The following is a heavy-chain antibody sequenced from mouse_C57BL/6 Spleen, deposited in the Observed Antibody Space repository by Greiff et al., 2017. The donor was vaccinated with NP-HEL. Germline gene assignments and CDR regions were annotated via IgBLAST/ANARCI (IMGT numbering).Heavy chain of an antibody. Sequence: QVQLQQSGAELMKPGASVKLSCKATGYTFTGYWIEWVKQRPGHGLEWIGEILPGSGSTNYNEKFKGKATFTADTSSNTAYMQLSSLTTADSAISSGARTLGSGAYYYAMDYWGQGTSVTVSS. CDR2: ILPGSGST. J-gene: IGHJ4*01. D-gene: IGHD1-3*01. CDR1: GYTFTGYW. V-gene: IGHV1-9*01. CDR3: ARTLGSGAYYYAMDY.